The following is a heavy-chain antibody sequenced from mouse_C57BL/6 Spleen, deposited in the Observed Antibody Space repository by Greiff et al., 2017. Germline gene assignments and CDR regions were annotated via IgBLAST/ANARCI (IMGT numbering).Heavy chain of an antibody. V-gene: IGHV1-26*01. CDR1: GYTFTDYY. D-gene: IGHD1-1*01. Sequence: EVQLQQSGPELVKPGASVKISCKASGYTFTDYYMNWVKQSHGKSLEWIGDINPNNGGTSYNQKFKGKATLTVDKSSSTAYMELRSLTSEDSAVYYCARSSGSSYPYWYFDVWGTGTTVTVSS. CDR2: INPNNGGT. J-gene: IGHJ1*03. CDR3: ARSSGSSYPYWYFDV.